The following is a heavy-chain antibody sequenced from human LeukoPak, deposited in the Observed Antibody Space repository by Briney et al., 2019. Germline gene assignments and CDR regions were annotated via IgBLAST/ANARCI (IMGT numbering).Heavy chain of an antibody. J-gene: IGHJ4*02. D-gene: IGHD6-13*01. Sequence: PSETLSLTCTVSGGSISSSSYYWGWIRQPPGKGLEWIGSIYYSGSTYYNPSLKSRVTISVDSSKNQFSLKLSSVTAADTAVYYCARRLAGTEDYWGQGTLVTVSS. CDR3: ARRLAGTEDY. CDR1: GGSISSSSYY. V-gene: IGHV4-39*01. CDR2: IYYSGST.